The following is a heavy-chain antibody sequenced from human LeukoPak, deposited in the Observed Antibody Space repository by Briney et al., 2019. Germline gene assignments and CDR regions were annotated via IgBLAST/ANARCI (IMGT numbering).Heavy chain of an antibody. Sequence: GRSLRLSCAASGFTFSSYAIHWVRQAPGMGLEWVAVISYDGSNKYYADFVKGRFTISRDNSKNTLYLQMNSLRVDDTAVYYCARGEKWQLRQESLDYWGQGTLVTVSS. J-gene: IGHJ4*02. CDR1: GFTFSSYA. CDR2: ISYDGSNK. D-gene: IGHD1-26*01. CDR3: ARGEKWQLRQESLDY. V-gene: IGHV3-30-3*01.